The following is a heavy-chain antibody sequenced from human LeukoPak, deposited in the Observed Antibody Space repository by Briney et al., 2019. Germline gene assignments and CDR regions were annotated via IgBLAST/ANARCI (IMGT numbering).Heavy chain of an antibody. CDR2: ISSSGSTI. V-gene: IGHV3-48*03. J-gene: IGHJ4*02. CDR1: GFTFSSYE. D-gene: IGHD1-1*01. Sequence: GRSLRLSCAASGFTFSSYEMNWVRQAPGKGLEWVSYISSSGSTIYYADSVKGRFTISRDNAKNSLYLQMNSLRVEDTAVYYCARCTTGRTFGSLREIKRSREIDYWGQGTLVTVSS. CDR3: ARCTTGRTFGSLREIKRSREIDY.